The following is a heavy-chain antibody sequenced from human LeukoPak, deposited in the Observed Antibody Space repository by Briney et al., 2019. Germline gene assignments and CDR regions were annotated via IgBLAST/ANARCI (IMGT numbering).Heavy chain of an antibody. J-gene: IGHJ4*02. Sequence: PGGSLRLSCAASGFTFSSYWMSWVRQAPGKGLEWVANIRQDGSEKHYVDSVKGRLTISRDNAKNSLYLQMNSLRAEDTAVYYCAKSSSGYDLLNFDSWGQGTLVTVSS. CDR3: AKSSSGYDLLNFDS. V-gene: IGHV3-7*05. CDR1: GFTFSSYW. D-gene: IGHD5-12*01. CDR2: IRQDGSEK.